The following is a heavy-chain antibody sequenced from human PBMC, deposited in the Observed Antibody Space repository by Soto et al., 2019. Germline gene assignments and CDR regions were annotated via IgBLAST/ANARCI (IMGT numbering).Heavy chain of an antibody. J-gene: IGHJ4*02. V-gene: IGHV4-31*03. CDR2: IYYSGST. CDR3: ARGRIVVVPAYFDY. CDR1: GGSISSGGYY. Sequence: QVQLQESGPGLVKPSQTLSLTCTVSGGSISSGGYYWSWIRQHPGKGLEWIGYIYYSGSTYYNPSLKRRVTISVDTSKNQFSLKLSSVTAADTAVYYCARGRIVVVPAYFDYWGQGTLVTVSS. D-gene: IGHD2-2*01.